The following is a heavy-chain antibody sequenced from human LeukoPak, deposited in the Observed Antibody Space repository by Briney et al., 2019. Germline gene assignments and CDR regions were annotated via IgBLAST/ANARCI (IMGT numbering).Heavy chain of an antibody. CDR2: IYYSGST. CDR1: GGSISSYY. V-gene: IGHV4-59*12. J-gene: IGHJ5*02. D-gene: IGHD2-15*01. CDR3: AREGLYCSGGSCYSFWFDP. Sequence: SETLSLTCTVSGGSISSYYWSWIRQPPGKGLEWIGYIYYSGSTNYNPSLKSRVTISVDTSKNQFSLKLSSVTAADTAVYYCAREGLYCSGGSCYSFWFDPWGQGTLVTVSS.